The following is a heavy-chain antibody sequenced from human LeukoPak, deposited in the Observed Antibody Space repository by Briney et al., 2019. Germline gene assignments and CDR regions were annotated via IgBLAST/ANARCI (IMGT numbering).Heavy chain of an antibody. V-gene: IGHV1-46*01. CDR2: INPNNGSR. D-gene: IGHD6-19*01. J-gene: IGHJ4*02. Sequence: ASVKVSCTSSGYTFTIYYIHWVRQAPGQGLEWMGVINPNNGSRTYAPKFQGRVAVTRVTSTSTVYMGMTTLRSEDTAVYYCAPLAVAGLIFDHWGQGTLVTVSS. CDR1: GYTFTIYY. CDR3: APLAVAGLIFDH.